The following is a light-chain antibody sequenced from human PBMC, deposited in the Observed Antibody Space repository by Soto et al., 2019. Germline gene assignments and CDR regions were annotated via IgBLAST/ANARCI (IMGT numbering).Light chain of an antibody. Sequence: QSALTQPASVSGSPGQWITISCTGTSSDVGGYKFVSWYQHHPGKAPKLIIYDVTNRPSGISNRFSGSKSGNTASLTISGLQAEDEADYYCTSYTSSITYVFGTGTKVTVL. V-gene: IGLV2-14*03. CDR2: DVT. J-gene: IGLJ1*01. CDR1: SSDVGGYKF. CDR3: TSYTSSITYV.